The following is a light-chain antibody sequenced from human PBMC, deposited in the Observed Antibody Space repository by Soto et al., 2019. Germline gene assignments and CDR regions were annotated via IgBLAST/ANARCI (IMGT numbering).Light chain of an antibody. CDR1: QSVRYN. Sequence: EIVMTQSPATLSVSPGERATLSCRASQSVRYNFAWYQQKPGQAPRLLIYDTSTRASGIPARFFGSVAETDFTLTIDSQQSLDFAVYYWQQYYNWPPYTFGQGTKLEIK. V-gene: IGKV3-15*01. CDR3: QQYYNWPPYT. CDR2: DTS. J-gene: IGKJ2*01.